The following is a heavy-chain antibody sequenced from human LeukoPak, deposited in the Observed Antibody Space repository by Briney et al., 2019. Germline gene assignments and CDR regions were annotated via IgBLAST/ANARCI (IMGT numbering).Heavy chain of an antibody. J-gene: IGHJ4*02. CDR1: VGSFSGYY. Sequence: SETLSLTCAVYVGSFSGYYWTWIRQSPGEGLEWIWDINHSGTTNYNASLKSRVTISVDTSKNQFSLKLTSVTAADTAVYYCARGASAGSIDYWGQGTLVTVSS. CDR3: ARGASAGSIDY. CDR2: INHSGTT. V-gene: IGHV4-34*01. D-gene: IGHD3-10*01.